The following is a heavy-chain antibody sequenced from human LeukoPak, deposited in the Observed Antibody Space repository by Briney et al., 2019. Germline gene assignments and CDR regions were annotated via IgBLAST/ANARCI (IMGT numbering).Heavy chain of an antibody. CDR2: IGGSGAGT. D-gene: IGHD2-2*01. CDR1: GFTFNNYA. V-gene: IGHV3-23*01. CDR3: ANRYCTSSSCSRTLEN. J-gene: IGHJ4*02. Sequence: PGGSLRLSCVASGFTFNNYAMCWVRQAPGKGLEWVSTIGGSGAGTYYADSVKGRFTISRDNSKNTLYLQMNSLRAEDTAVYYCANRYCTSSSCSRTLENWGQGTLVTVSS.